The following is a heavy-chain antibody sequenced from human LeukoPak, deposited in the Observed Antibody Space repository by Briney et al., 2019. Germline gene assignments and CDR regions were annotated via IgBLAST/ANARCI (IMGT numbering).Heavy chain of an antibody. D-gene: IGHD2-2*01. Sequence: GESLKISCAASGFTFSTYAMNWVRQAPGKGLEWVSTISGSGDNTYYADSVKGRFTISRDNSKNTLYLQVNSLRAEDTAVYYCAKDLRWSCSYTRCYLFDYWGQGTLVTVSS. V-gene: IGHV3-23*01. CDR1: GFTFSTYA. J-gene: IGHJ4*02. CDR2: ISGSGDNT. CDR3: AKDLRWSCSYTRCYLFDY.